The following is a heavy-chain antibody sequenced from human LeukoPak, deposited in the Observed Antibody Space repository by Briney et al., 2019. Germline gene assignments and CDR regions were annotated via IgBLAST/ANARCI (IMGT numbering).Heavy chain of an antibody. J-gene: IGHJ4*02. CDR2: INYRGTT. CDR3: ARLRGSYKLLYYFDS. V-gene: IGHV4-39*02. CDR1: DGSISTDDYY. D-gene: IGHD3-16*01. Sequence: SETLSLTCSVSDGSISTDDYYWGWIRQPPGKGLEWIGSINYRGTTYYNPSLKTRVTLSVDTSKNDFSLNLRSVTAADTAFYFCARLRGSYKLLYYFDSWGQGTLVPVSS.